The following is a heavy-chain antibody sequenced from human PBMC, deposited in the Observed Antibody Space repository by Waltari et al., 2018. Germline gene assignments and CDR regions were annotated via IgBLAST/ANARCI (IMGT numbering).Heavy chain of an antibody. J-gene: IGHJ4*02. Sequence: QVQLQESGPGLVKPSQTLSLICTVSGGSISSGDYYWSWIRQPPGKGLEWIGYIYHSGSTDYNPSLKSRVTISVDTSKNQFSLKLSSVTAADTAVYYCARDARHYIDFDYWGQGTLVTVSS. CDR3: ARDARHYIDFDY. CDR1: GGSISSGDYY. D-gene: IGHD4-4*01. CDR2: IYHSGST. V-gene: IGHV4-30-4*08.